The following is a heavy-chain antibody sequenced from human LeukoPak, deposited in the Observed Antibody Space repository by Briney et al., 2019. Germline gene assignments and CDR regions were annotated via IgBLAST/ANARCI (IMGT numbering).Heavy chain of an antibody. CDR3: ARRGDRGRGFDF. Sequence: GGSLRLSCVPSGFTFSYYEMTWVRQAPGGGREWVSYISSEANSIYYADSVKGRLIISRDNAKNSLYLQMNSLRAEDTAVYYCARRGDRGRGFDFWGQGSLVTVSS. D-gene: IGHD3-10*01. CDR1: GFTFSYYE. J-gene: IGHJ4*02. V-gene: IGHV3-48*03. CDR2: ISSEANSI.